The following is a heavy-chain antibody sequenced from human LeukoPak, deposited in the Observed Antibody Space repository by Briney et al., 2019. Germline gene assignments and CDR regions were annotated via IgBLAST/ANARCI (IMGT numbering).Heavy chain of an antibody. V-gene: IGHV5-51*01. Sequence: GESLKISCKGSGYSFTSYWIGWVRQMPGRGLEWMGIIYPCDSDTRYSPSFQGQVTISADKSISTAYLQWSSLKASDTAMYYCARRKGYYGSSDYYAFDYWGQGTLVTVSS. CDR2: IYPCDSDT. CDR1: GYSFTSYW. D-gene: IGHD3-22*01. J-gene: IGHJ4*02. CDR3: ARRKGYYGSSDYYAFDY.